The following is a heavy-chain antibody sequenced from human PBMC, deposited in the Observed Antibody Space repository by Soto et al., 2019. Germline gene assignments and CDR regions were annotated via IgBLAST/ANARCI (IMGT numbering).Heavy chain of an antibody. CDR2: IYYSGST. V-gene: IGHV4-39*01. Sequence: PSETLSLTCTVSGGSLSSSSYYWGWIRQPPGKGLEWIGSIYYSGSTYYNPSLKSRVTISVDTSKNQFSLKLSSVTAADTAVYYCARIFPYCSGGSCYAFDIWGQGTMVTVSS. CDR3: ARIFPYCSGGSCYAFDI. J-gene: IGHJ3*02. D-gene: IGHD2-15*01. CDR1: GGSLSSSSYY.